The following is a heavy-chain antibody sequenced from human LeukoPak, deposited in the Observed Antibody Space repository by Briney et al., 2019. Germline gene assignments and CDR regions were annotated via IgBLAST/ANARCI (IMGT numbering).Heavy chain of an antibody. Sequence: ASVKVSCKASGYTFTGYYMHWGRQAPGQGLEWMGWINPNSGGTNYAQKFEGRVTMTRDTSISTAYMELSRLRSDDTAVYYCGGTNYYDSSGYIGYWGQGTLVTVSS. V-gene: IGHV1-2*02. J-gene: IGHJ4*02. CDR2: INPNSGGT. CDR3: GGTNYYDSSGYIGY. CDR1: GYTFTGYY. D-gene: IGHD3-22*01.